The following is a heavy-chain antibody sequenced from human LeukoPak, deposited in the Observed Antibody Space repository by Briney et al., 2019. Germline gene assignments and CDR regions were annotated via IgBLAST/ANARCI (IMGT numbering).Heavy chain of an antibody. Sequence: GGSLSLSCAASGFTFSSYGMHWVRQAPGKGLEWVAVISYDGSNKYYADSVKGRFTISRDDSKNTLYLQMNSLRAEDTAVYYCAKDLAPEYYYDSSGYRGVDYWGQGTLVTVSS. CDR3: AKDLAPEYYYDSSGYRGVDY. D-gene: IGHD3-22*01. CDR1: GFTFSSYG. V-gene: IGHV3-30*18. CDR2: ISYDGSNK. J-gene: IGHJ4*02.